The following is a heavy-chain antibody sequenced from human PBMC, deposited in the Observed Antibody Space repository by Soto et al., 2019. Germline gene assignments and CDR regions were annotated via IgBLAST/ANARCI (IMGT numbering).Heavy chain of an antibody. Sequence: GGSLRLSCAASGFTFSNYWMSWVRQAPGKGLEWVANIKQHGSEKYYVDSVKGRFTISRDNAKNSLYLQMDSLSTGDTAVYYCARDSTPTDFCRGYWTYWGQGTLVTVSS. CDR3: ARDSTPTDFCRGYWTY. CDR1: GFTFSNYW. J-gene: IGHJ4*02. D-gene: IGHD3-3*01. CDR2: IKQHGSEK. V-gene: IGHV3-7*05.